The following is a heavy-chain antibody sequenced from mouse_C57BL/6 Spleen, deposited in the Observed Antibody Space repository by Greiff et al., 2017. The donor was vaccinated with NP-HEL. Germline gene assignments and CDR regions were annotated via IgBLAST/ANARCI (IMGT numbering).Heavy chain of an antibody. CDR3: TREEYYGSSYGYFDV. D-gene: IGHD1-1*01. V-gene: IGHV1-5*01. Sequence: VQLQQSGTVLARPGASVKMSCKTSGYTFTSYWMHWVKQRPGQGLEWIGAIYPGNSDTSYNQKFKGKAKLTAVTSASTAYMELSSLTTEDSAVYYCTREEYYGSSYGYFDVWGTGTTVTVSS. CDR2: IYPGNSDT. CDR1: GYTFTSYW. J-gene: IGHJ1*03.